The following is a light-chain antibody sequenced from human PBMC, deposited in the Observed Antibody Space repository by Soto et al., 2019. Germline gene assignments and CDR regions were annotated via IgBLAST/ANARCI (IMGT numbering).Light chain of an antibody. CDR1: RSVGSN. CDR3: QQYDLWPPYT. CDR2: DAS. V-gene: IGKV3-15*01. J-gene: IGKJ2*01. Sequence: EIVMTQSPATLSVSPGERVTLSCRASRSVGSNLAWYQQKPGQAPRLLIYDASTRATGLPARFSGSGSGTDFTLTISNLQSEDFAIYYCQQYDLWPPYTFGPGTMVDIK.